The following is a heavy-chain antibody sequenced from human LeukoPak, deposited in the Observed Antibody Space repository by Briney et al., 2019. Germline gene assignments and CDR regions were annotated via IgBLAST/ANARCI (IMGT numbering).Heavy chain of an antibody. CDR1: GFTFSSYS. J-gene: IGHJ6*04. CDR2: ISSSSSYI. D-gene: IGHD5-12*01. CDR3: ARDPSAGSGYSYYYGMDV. Sequence: PGGSLRLSCAASGFTFSSYSMNWVRQAPGKGLEWVSSISSSSSYIHYADSVKGRFTISRDNANNSLYLQMNSLRVEDTAVYYCARDPSAGSGYSYYYGMDVWGKGTTVTVSS. V-gene: IGHV3-21*01.